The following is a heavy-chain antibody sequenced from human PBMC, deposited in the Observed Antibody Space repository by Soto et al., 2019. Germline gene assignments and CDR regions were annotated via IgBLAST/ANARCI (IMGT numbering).Heavy chain of an antibody. CDR1: GFTFSSYG. D-gene: IGHD6-19*01. V-gene: IGHV3-30*18. CDR3: AKDMGMGAVAGSYDY. Sequence: QVQLVESGGGVVQPGRSLRLSCAASGFTFSSYGMHWVRQAPGKGLEWVAVISYDGSNKYYADSVKGRFTISRDNSKNTLYLQMNSLRAEDTAVYYCAKDMGMGAVAGSYDYWGQGTLVTVSS. CDR2: ISYDGSNK. J-gene: IGHJ4*02.